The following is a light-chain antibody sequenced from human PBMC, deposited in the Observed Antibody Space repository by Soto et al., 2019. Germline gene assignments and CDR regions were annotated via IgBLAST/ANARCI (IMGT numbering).Light chain of an antibody. CDR3: QQYGISGT. Sequence: EIVMTQSPDNLSVTPGERATLSFCASQSVSDRVVCYQQNSGQAPLLLIYGASNRATGIPDRFSGSGSGTDFTLTISILEPDDFALYYCQQYGISGTFGQGTKVDI. CDR1: QSVSDRV. CDR2: GAS. V-gene: IGKV3-20*01. J-gene: IGKJ1*01.